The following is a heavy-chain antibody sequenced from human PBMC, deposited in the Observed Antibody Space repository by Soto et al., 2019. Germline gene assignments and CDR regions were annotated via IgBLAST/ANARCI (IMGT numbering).Heavy chain of an antibody. V-gene: IGHV4-59*08. CDR1: GGSISSYY. CDR2: IYYSGST. Sequence: SETLSLTCTVSGGSISSYYWSWIRQPPGKGLEWIGYIYYSGSTNYNPSLKSRVTISVDTSKNQFSLKLSSVTAADTAVYYCARPHPIFGVAAWGQGTLVTVSS. CDR3: ARPHPIFGVAA. J-gene: IGHJ5*02. D-gene: IGHD3-3*01.